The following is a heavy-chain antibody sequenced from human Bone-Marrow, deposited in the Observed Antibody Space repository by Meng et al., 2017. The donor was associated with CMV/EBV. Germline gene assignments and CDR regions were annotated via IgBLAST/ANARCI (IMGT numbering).Heavy chain of an antibody. CDR1: SYA. Sequence: SYARHWVRQAPGKGLEWVAVISYDGSNKYYADSVKGRFTISRDNSKNTLYLQMNSLRAEDTAVYYCARDPSTPYDFWSGYSLEADYWGQGTLVTVSS. CDR2: ISYDGSNK. D-gene: IGHD3-3*01. V-gene: IGHV3-30*04. CDR3: ARDPSTPYDFWSGYSLEADY. J-gene: IGHJ4*02.